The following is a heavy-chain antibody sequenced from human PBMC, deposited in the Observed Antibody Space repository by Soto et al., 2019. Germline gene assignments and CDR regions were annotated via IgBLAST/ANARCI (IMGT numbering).Heavy chain of an antibody. V-gene: IGHV3-23*01. J-gene: IGHJ4*02. CDR1: GFSFSSYA. D-gene: IGHD1-26*01. Sequence: EVQLLESGGGLVQPGGSLRLACAASGFSFSSYAMVWVRQAPGKGLEWVSVISARGGSSYFADSVKGRFTISRDNSKNVLSLEMNSLRAEDTATYFFAKGAIDYSAAVDHWCQGTLVLVSS. CDR3: AKGAIDYSAAVDH. CDR2: ISARGGSS.